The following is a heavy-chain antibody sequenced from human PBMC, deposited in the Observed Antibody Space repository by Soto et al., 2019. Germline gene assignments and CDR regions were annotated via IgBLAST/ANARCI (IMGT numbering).Heavy chain of an antibody. CDR1: GFIYSIYA. CDR3: AKEIAVAVATPPEY. CDR2: ISGSGGET. D-gene: IGHD5-12*01. Sequence: EVQLLQSGGGLVQPGGSLRLSCTASGFIYSIYAMAWVRQAPGKGLEWVSAISGSGGETYYADSVKGRFTISRDNSKNTVYLQMTNLRAEDTAVYYRAKEIAVAVATPPEYWGQGTLVTVSS. J-gene: IGHJ4*02. V-gene: IGHV3-23*01.